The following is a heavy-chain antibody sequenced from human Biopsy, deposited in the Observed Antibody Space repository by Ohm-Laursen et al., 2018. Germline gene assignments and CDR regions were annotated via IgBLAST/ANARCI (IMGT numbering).Heavy chain of an antibody. CDR2: IRNT. CDR1: GDSISSSTYY. Sequence: SDTLSLTCSVSGDSISSSTYYWGWIRQPPGKGLEWIGTIRNTYFRTSLKSRVTMSVDTSKNQFSLKLSSVTAADTAVYYCVRVSVTAYTLPRWFFDLWGRGTLVTVSS. D-gene: IGHD2-21*02. J-gene: IGHJ2*01. V-gene: IGHV4-39*07. CDR3: VRVSVTAYTLPRWFFDL.